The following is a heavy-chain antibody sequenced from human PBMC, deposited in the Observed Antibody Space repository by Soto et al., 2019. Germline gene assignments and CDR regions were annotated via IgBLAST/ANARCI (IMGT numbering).Heavy chain of an antibody. Sequence: SETLSLTCTVSGGSISSYYWSWIRQPPGKGLEWIGYIYYSGSTNYNPSLKSRVTISVDTSKNQFSLKLSSVTAADTAVYYCARVRHCSSTSCYAGRRYYYYMDVWGKGTTVTVSS. V-gene: IGHV4-59*01. CDR1: GGSISSYY. CDR3: ARVRHCSSTSCYAGRRYYYYMDV. CDR2: IYYSGST. J-gene: IGHJ6*03. D-gene: IGHD2-2*01.